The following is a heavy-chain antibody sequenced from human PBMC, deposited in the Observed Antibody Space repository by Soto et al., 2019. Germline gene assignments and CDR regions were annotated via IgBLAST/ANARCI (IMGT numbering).Heavy chain of an antibody. V-gene: IGHV3-7*03. Sequence: PGGSLRLSCAASGFTFSGYWMNWVRQAPGKGLEWVANINHDGSEKNYVDSVKGRFTISRDNAKKFLYLQMNSLTAEDTAVYYCLGDGTGGWGQGTLVTVXS. J-gene: IGHJ4*02. CDR1: GFTFSGYW. D-gene: IGHD3-16*01. CDR3: LGDGTGG. CDR2: INHDGSEK.